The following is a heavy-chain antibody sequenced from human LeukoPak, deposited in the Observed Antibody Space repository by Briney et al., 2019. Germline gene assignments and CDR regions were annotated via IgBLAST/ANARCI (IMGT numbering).Heavy chain of an antibody. Sequence: ASVKVSCKASGYTFTDYNLHWVRQAPGEGVEWMGWINPKSGGTKFAQKHQGGVTMTADTSIDTAYLELSNLKSDDTAICYCARSSSGWPLYFDCWGQGTLVTVSS. D-gene: IGHD6-19*01. J-gene: IGHJ4*02. CDR3: ARSSSGWPLYFDC. CDR1: GYTFTDYN. V-gene: IGHV1-2*02. CDR2: INPKSGGT.